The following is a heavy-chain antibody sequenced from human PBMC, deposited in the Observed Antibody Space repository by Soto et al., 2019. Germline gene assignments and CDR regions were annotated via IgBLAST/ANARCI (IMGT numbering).Heavy chain of an antibody. V-gene: IGHV1-3*01. CDR3: ARGSPIVVVTAMRY. CDR1: GYTFKDYA. D-gene: IGHD2-21*02. Sequence: ASVKVSCKASGYTFKDYAIHWVRQAPGQRLEWMGWINAGNGNTKYSQNFQGRVTITRDTSASTAYMELNSLISEDTAVYYCARGSPIVVVTAMRYWGQGTLVTVSS. J-gene: IGHJ4*02. CDR2: INAGNGNT.